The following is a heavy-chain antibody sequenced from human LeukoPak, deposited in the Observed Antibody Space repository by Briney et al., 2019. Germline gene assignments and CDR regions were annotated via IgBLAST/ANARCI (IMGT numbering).Heavy chain of an antibody. Sequence: ASVTVSCTASGYTFTNYYIHWVRQAPGQGLEWMGIIDPSGGSTAYAQKFQGRVTMTRDTSTSTVHMELRSLTSEDTAVYYCARNDQRGYNHGSPDYWGQGTLVIVSS. V-gene: IGHV1-46*01. D-gene: IGHD5-18*01. J-gene: IGHJ4*02. CDR2: IDPSGGST. CDR1: GYTFTNYY. CDR3: ARNDQRGYNHGSPDY.